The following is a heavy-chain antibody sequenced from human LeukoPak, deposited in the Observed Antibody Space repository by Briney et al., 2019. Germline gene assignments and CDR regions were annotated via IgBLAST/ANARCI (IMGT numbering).Heavy chain of an antibody. CDR3: ARDRAYCGGDCYSGYFDS. CDR1: GFAFSRYE. Sequence: PGGCLRLSCATSGFAFSRYEMNWVRQAPGKGLEWISYISDSDGSIYYADSVKGRFTISRDNAKNSLYLQMNSLRVEDTAVYYCARDRAYCGGDCYSGYFDSWGHGTLVTVSS. V-gene: IGHV3-48*03. D-gene: IGHD2-21*02. J-gene: IGHJ4*01. CDR2: ISDSDGSI.